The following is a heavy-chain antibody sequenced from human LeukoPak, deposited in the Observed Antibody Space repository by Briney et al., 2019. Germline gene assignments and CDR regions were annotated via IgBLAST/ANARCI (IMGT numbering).Heavy chain of an antibody. D-gene: IGHD3/OR15-3a*01. V-gene: IGHV3-20*04. CDR2: INWNGGST. J-gene: IGHJ4*02. CDR3: ARVGPVRTYFDY. CDR1: GFTFDDYG. Sequence: GGSLRLSCAVSGFTFDDYGMSWVRQAPGEGLEWVSGINWNGGSTGYADSVKGRFTIPRDNAKNSLYLQMNSLRAEDTALYYCARVGPVRTYFDYWGQGTLVTVS.